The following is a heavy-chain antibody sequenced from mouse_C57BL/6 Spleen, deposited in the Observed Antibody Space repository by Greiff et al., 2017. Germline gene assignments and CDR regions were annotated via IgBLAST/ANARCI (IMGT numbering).Heavy chain of an antibody. CDR2: INPNNGGP. J-gene: IGHJ4*01. CDR1: GYTFTDYN. CDR3: ARKLRYAMDY. Sequence: VQLQQSGPELVKPGASVKIPCKASGYTFTDYNMDWVKQSHGKSLEWIGDINPNNGGPIYNQKFKGKATLTVDKSSSTAYMELRSLTSEDTAVYYCARKLRYAMDYWGQGTSVTVSS. V-gene: IGHV1-18*01. D-gene: IGHD4-1*01.